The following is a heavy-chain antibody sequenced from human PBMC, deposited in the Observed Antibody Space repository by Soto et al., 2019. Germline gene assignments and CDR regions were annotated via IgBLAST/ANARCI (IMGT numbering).Heavy chain of an antibody. CDR2: INPNSGGT. CDR1: GYTFTGYY. D-gene: IGHD6-19*01. CDR3: ARDLRGYSSGWYYFDY. J-gene: IGHJ4*02. V-gene: IGHV1-2*02. Sequence: GASVKVSCKASGYTFTGYYMHWVRQAPGQGLEWMGWINPNSGGTNYAQKFQGRVTMTRDTSISTAYMELSRLRSDDTAVYYCARDLRGYSSGWYYFDYWGRGTLVTVSS.